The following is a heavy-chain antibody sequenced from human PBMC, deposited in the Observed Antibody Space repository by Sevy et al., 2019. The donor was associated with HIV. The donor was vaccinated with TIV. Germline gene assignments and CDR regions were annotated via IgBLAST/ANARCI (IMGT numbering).Heavy chain of an antibody. CDR1: GFAFNRYS. CDR3: ARVPWDGVVLADY. D-gene: IGHD3-3*01. V-gene: IGHV3-48*02. J-gene: IGHJ4*02. CDR2: INSGYTTM. Sequence: GGSLRLSCAASGFAFNRYSMIWVRQGPGKGLEWVSYINSGYTTMYYADSVRGRFTISRDNAKNSLYLQMNSLRDEDTAVYYCARVPWDGVVLADYWGQGTLVTVSS.